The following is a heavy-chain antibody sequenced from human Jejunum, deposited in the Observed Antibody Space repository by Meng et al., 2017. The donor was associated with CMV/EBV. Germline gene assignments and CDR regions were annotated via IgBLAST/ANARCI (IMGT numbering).Heavy chain of an antibody. CDR3: STLASIFGVAVTGDY. CDR2: IKSKTEGERT. CDR1: TFSHYE. J-gene: IGHJ4*02. V-gene: IGHV3-15*01. D-gene: IGHD3-3*01. Sequence: TFSHYEMNWVRQAPGKGLEWVGRIKSKTEGERTDYAAPVKDRFTISRDDLENTLYLQMNSLKTEDTAVYYCSTLASIFGVAVTGDYWGQGALVTVSS.